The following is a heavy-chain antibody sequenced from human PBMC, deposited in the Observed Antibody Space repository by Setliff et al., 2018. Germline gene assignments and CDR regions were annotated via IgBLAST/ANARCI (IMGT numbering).Heavy chain of an antibody. V-gene: IGHV4-61*02. CDR2: IYTSGST. CDR1: GGSISSSSYY. J-gene: IGHJ4*02. Sequence: SETLSLTCTVSGGSISSSSYYWSWIRQPAGKGLEWIGRIYTSGSTYYNPSLKSRVTISVDTSKNQFSLKLSSVTAADTAVYYCARERMYYNFWSGYSDYWGQGTLVTVSS. CDR3: ARERMYYNFWSGYSDY. D-gene: IGHD3-3*01.